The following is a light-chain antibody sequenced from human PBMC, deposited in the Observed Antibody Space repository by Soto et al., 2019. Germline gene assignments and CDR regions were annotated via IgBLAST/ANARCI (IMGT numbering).Light chain of an antibody. V-gene: IGKV3-20*01. CDR2: GAS. Sequence: EIVMTQSPGTLSLSPGERATLSFRASQSFSSRLAWYQQKPGQAPRLLISGASSRATGIPDRFSGSGSGTDFTLTISRLEPEDFALYYCQHYVERSPITFGQGTRLEIK. CDR1: QSFSSR. J-gene: IGKJ5*01. CDR3: QHYVERSPIT.